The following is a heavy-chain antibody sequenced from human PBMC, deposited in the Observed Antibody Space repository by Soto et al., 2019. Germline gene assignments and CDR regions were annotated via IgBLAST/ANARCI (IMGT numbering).Heavy chain of an antibody. Sequence: QVQLVQSGAEVKKPGSSVKVSCKASGGTFSSYAISWVRQAPGQGLEWMGGIIPIFGTANYAQKFQGRVTITADESTSTAYMELSSLRSEDTAVYYCARGADFGVVSPYNWFDPWGQGTLVTVSS. V-gene: IGHV1-69*01. D-gene: IGHD3-3*01. J-gene: IGHJ5*02. CDR3: ARGADFGVVSPYNWFDP. CDR1: GGTFSSYA. CDR2: IIPIFGTA.